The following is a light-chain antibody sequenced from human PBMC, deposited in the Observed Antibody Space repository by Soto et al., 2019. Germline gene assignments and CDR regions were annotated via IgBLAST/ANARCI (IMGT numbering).Light chain of an antibody. V-gene: IGKV3-15*01. CDR1: RSVSSN. CDR2: GTS. CDR3: QQYNDWPPLT. Sequence: EIVMTQSPATLSVSPGERATLSCRASRSVSSNLAWYQQKPGQAPRLLIYGTSTRATGVPARFSGSGSGTEFTLTISSLQSEDSAVYFCQQYNDWPPLTFGGGTKVQVK. J-gene: IGKJ4*01.